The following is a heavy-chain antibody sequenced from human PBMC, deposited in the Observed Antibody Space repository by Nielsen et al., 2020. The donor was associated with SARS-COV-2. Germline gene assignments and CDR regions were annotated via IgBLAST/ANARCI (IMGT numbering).Heavy chain of an antibody. J-gene: IGHJ4*02. Sequence: GGSLRLSCTASGLTVSSTWIHWVRQAPGQGLVWVGRLSDGGATSYADSVKGRFTISRDNAKNTLSLQMNSLRGEDTAVYYCATVFHHWGQGTLVTVSS. CDR2: LSDGGAT. CDR1: GLTVSSTW. V-gene: IGHV3-74*01. CDR3: ATVFHH.